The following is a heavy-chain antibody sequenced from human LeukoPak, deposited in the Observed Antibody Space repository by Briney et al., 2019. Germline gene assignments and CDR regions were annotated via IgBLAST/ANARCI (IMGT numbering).Heavy chain of an antibody. Sequence: GGSLRLSCAASGFTFSSYGMHWVRQAPGKGLEWVAFIRYDGSNKYYADSVKGRFTISRDNSKNTLYLQMNSLRAEDTAVYYCARFRDYKEAFDMWGQGTMVTVSS. CDR1: GFTFSSYG. CDR3: ARFRDYKEAFDM. V-gene: IGHV3-30*02. CDR2: IRYDGSNK. D-gene: IGHD3-10*01. J-gene: IGHJ3*02.